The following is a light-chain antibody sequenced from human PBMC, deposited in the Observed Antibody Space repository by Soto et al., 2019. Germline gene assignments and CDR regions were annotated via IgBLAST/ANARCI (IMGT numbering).Light chain of an antibody. CDR2: DAS. Sequence: EIVMTQSTATLSVSPGERATLSCRASQSVSSYLAWYQQKPGQAPRLLIYDASNRATGIPARFSGSGSGTDFTLTISSLEPEDFAVYYCQQRSNWPLITFGQGTRLEIK. J-gene: IGKJ5*01. CDR1: QSVSSY. V-gene: IGKV3-11*01. CDR3: QQRSNWPLIT.